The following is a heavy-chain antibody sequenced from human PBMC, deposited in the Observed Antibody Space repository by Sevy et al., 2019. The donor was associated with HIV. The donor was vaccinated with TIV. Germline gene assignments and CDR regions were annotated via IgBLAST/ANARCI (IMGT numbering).Heavy chain of an antibody. V-gene: IGHV3-30*18. CDR1: GLTFSTYG. J-gene: IGHJ4*02. CDR2: ISYDGNIQ. D-gene: IGHD5-18*01. CDR3: AKDQGGYNYAPGY. Sequence: GGSLRLSCAASGLTFSTYGMHWVRQAPGKGLEWVAVISYDGNIQYYADSVNGRFTVSRDNSKNTLYLQMNSLRAEYSAVYYCAKDQGGYNYAPGYWGQGTLVTVSS.